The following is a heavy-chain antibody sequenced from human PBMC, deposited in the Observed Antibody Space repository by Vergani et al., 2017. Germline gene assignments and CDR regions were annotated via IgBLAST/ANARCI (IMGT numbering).Heavy chain of an antibody. CDR1: GGSFSGYY. CDR3: ARRTTMVRGVLEIARYYFDY. D-gene: IGHD3-10*01. Sequence: QVQLQQWGAGLLKPSETLSLTCAVYGGSFSGYYWSWIRQPPGKGLGWIGEINHSGSTNYNPSLKSRVTISVDTSKNQFSLKLSSVTAADTAVYYCARRTTMVRGVLEIARYYFDYWGQGTLVTVSS. V-gene: IGHV4-34*01. J-gene: IGHJ4*02. CDR2: INHSGST.